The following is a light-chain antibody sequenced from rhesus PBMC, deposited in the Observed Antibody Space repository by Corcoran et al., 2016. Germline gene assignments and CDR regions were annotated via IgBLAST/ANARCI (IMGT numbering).Light chain of an antibody. CDR1: QGINKE. Sequence: DIQMTQSPSSLSASVGDRVTVTCRASQGINKELSWYQQKPGKAPTRLNYAASSLQTGGSSRFSGSGSGTDYTLPISRLQPEDFATYSCLQDYTTPYSFGQGAKVEIK. CDR3: LQDYTTPYS. CDR2: AAS. V-gene: IGKV1-94*01. J-gene: IGKJ2*01.